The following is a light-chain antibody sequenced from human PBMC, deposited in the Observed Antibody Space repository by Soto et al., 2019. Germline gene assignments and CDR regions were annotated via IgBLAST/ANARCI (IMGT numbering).Light chain of an antibody. CDR1: QSVLFSFNNENY. J-gene: IGKJ2*01. Sequence: DIVMTQSPDSLAVSLGERATINCKSSQSVLFSFNNENYLAWYQQKPGQPPKLLIYWASTRESGVPDRFSGSGSGTDFTLTINNLQAEEVAVYYCQHYRAIPYTFGQGTMLESK. CDR3: QHYRAIPYT. CDR2: WAS. V-gene: IGKV4-1*01.